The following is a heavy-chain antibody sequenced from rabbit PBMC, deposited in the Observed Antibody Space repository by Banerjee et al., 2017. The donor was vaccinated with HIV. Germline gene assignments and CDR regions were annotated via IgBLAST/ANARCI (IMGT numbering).Heavy chain of an antibody. CDR2: VYTGSGVT. J-gene: IGHJ4*01. CDR1: GFSLSSGYD. CDR3: ARDLTGVTGWNFNL. D-gene: IGHD7-1*01. V-gene: IGHV1S40*01. Sequence: QSLEESGGDLVKPEGSLTLTCKASGFSLSSGYDMCWVRQAPGKGLEWIGYVYTGSGVTWYADWVNGRFTISKASSTTVTLQMTSLTAADTATYFCARDLTGVTGWNFNLWGPGTLVTVS.